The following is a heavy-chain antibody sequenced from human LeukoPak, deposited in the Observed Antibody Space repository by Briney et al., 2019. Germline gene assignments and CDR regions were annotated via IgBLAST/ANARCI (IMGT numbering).Heavy chain of an antibody. J-gene: IGHJ3*02. CDR2: IIPIFGTA. Sequence: SVKVSCKASGGTFSSYAISWVRQAPGQGLEWMGRIIPIFGTANYAQKFQGRVTITTDESTSTAYMELSSLRSEDTPVYYCARDYYDSSWYYAFDIWGQRTMVTVSS. V-gene: IGHV1-69*05. CDR3: ARDYYDSSWYYAFDI. D-gene: IGHD3-22*01. CDR1: GGTFSSYA.